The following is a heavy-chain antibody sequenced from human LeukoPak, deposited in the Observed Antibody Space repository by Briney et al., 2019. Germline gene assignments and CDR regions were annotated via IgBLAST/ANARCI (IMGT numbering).Heavy chain of an antibody. V-gene: IGHV4-59*01. Sequence: SETLSLTCTVSGGSLNSYYERWIRQPPGKGLEWIGYIYYSGNSNYNPSLESRVTISVAASKNQVSLKLSSVTAADTAGYYCARARLRVAIFGVAHDAFDIWGQGTMVTVSS. CDR3: ARARLRVAIFGVAHDAFDI. CDR1: GGSLNSYY. CDR2: IYYSGNS. D-gene: IGHD3-3*01. J-gene: IGHJ3*02.